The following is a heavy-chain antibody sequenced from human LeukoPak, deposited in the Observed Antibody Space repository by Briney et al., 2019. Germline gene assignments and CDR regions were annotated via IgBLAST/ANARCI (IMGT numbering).Heavy chain of an antibody. CDR3: ARGRSLNAFDI. V-gene: IGHV4-59*01. Sequence: PSETLSLTCTVSGGSISSYYWSWIRQPPGKGLEWIGYIYYSGSTNYNPSLKSRVTISVDTSKNQFSPKLSSVTAAETAVYYCARGRSLNAFDIWGQGTMVTVSS. J-gene: IGHJ3*02. CDR1: GGSISSYY. CDR2: IYYSGST.